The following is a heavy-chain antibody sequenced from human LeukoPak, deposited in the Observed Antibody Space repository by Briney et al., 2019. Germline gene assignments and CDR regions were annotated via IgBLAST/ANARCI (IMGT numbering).Heavy chain of an antibody. J-gene: IGHJ6*03. V-gene: IGHV4-59*08. CDR2: ISYSGGT. CDR1: GDSITSYY. D-gene: IGHD3-10*01. CDR3: ASNMVRGIIKINYYYMDV. Sequence: SETLSLTCTVSGDSITSYYWTWIRQPPGKGLEWIGYISYSGGTHYNPSLKSRVTISRDTSKNQYSLNLKSVTAADTAVYYCASNMVRGIIKINYYYMDVWGKGTTVTVSS.